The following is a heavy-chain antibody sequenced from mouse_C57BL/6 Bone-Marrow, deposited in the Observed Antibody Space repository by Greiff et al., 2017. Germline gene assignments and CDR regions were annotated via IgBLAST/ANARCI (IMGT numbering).Heavy chain of an antibody. V-gene: IGHV1-54*01. Sequence: QVQLQQSGAELVRPGTSVKVSCKASGYAFTNYLIEWVKQRPGQGLEWIGVINPGSGGTNYNEKFKGKATLTAAKSSSTAYMPLSRLTSEDSAVYFCARLEDTTVGRYFDYWGQGTTLTVSS. J-gene: IGHJ2*01. CDR2: INPGSGGT. CDR3: ARLEDTTVGRYFDY. CDR1: GYAFTNYL. D-gene: IGHD1-1*01.